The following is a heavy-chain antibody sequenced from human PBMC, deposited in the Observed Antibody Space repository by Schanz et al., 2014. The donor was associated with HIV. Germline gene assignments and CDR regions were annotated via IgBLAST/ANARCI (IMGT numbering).Heavy chain of an antibody. V-gene: IGHV3-21*01. D-gene: IGHD3-10*01. J-gene: IGHJ5*02. Sequence: EVQVAESGGGLVKTGGSLRLSCVVSGFTFDSQSMNWVRQAPGKGLEWVSSISSGSDYTYYAESLTGRFTISRDNAKNSLYLQMNSLRAEDTAVYYCARGRGWASNWLDPWGQGTLVTVSS. CDR3: ARGRGWASNWLDP. CDR2: ISSGSDYT. CDR1: GFTFDSQS.